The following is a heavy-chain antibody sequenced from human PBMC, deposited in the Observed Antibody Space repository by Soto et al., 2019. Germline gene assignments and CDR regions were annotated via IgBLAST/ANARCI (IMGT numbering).Heavy chain of an antibody. CDR2: VYNDGSA. J-gene: IGHJ4*02. Sequence: SETLSLTCDVSGVSISSGNWWSWVRQPPGKGMEWIAEVYNDGSANYHPSLESRATISVDRSKNQFSLRLSSVTAADTGKYYCARLVYDSRLNYLYFDHWGQGTLVTVSS. D-gene: IGHD3-22*01. CDR1: GVSISSGNW. V-gene: IGHV4-4*02. CDR3: ARLVYDSRLNYLYFDH.